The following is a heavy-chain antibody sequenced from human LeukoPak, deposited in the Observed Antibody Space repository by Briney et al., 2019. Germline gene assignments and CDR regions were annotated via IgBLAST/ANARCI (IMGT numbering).Heavy chain of an antibody. CDR2: IWYDGSNK. Sequence: GGSLRLSCAASGFTFSSYGMPWVRQAPGKGLEWVAVIWYDGSNKYYADSVKGRFTISRDNSKNTLYLQMNSLRAEDTAVYYCARDRGDTYYYYGMDVWGQGTTVTVSS. V-gene: IGHV3-33*01. J-gene: IGHJ6*02. D-gene: IGHD3-10*01. CDR3: ARDRGDTYYYYGMDV. CDR1: GFTFSSYG.